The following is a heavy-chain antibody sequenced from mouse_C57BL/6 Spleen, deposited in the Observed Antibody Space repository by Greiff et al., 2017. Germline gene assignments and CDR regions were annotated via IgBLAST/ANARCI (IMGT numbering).Heavy chain of an antibody. CDR1: GYTFTSYW. J-gene: IGHJ2*01. Sequence: VQLQQPGAELVMPGASVKLSCKASGYTFTSYWMHWVKQRPGQGLEWIGEIDPSDSYTNYNQKFKGKSTLTVDKSSSTAYMQLRSLTSEDSAVYYWAREEIWDYGSREPFDYWGQGTTLTVSA. CDR3: AREEIWDYGSREPFDY. V-gene: IGHV1-69*01. D-gene: IGHD1-1*01. CDR2: IDPSDSYT.